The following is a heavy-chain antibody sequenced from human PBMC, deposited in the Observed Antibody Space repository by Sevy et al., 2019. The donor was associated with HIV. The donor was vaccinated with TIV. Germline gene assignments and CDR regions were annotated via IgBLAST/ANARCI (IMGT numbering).Heavy chain of an antibody. V-gene: IGHV3-49*04. CDR3: IKGSIYGDYYFDY. CDR1: GFTFGDYA. D-gene: IGHD4-17*01. CDR2: IRSKAYGGTT. Sequence: GGSLRLSCTASGFTFGDYAMGWVRQAPGKGLEWVGFIRSKAYGGTTEYAASVKGRFTISRDDSKSIAYLQMNSLKTEDTAVYYCIKGSIYGDYYFDYWGQGTLVTVSS. J-gene: IGHJ4*02.